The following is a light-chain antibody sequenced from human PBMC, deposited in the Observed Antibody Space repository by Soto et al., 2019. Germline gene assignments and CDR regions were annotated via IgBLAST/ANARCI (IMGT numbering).Light chain of an antibody. CDR1: SSDVGGYNY. J-gene: IGLJ2*01. CDR2: DVS. Sequence: QSVLTQPASVSGSPGQSITISCTRTSSDVGGYNYVSWYQQHPGKAPKLMIYDVSNRPSGVSNRFSGSKSGNTASLSISGLQAEDEADYYCSSYTSSITLVFGGGTKVTVL. V-gene: IGLV2-14*03. CDR3: SSYTSSITLV.